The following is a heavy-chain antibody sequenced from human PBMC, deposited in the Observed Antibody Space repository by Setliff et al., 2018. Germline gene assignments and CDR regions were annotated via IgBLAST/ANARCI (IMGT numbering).Heavy chain of an antibody. V-gene: IGHV3-15*01. Sequence: GGSLRLSCLASGFSFSNTKMSWIRQAPGKGLEWVGRIKSAADGGTIEYAAAVNGRFTVSRDDSKNTLFLQMNSLKTEDTAMYFCARDRGGGLYDYWGQGTLVTVSS. J-gene: IGHJ4*02. CDR3: ARDRGGGLYDY. D-gene: IGHD3-16*01. CDR2: IKSAADGGTI. CDR1: GFSFSNTK.